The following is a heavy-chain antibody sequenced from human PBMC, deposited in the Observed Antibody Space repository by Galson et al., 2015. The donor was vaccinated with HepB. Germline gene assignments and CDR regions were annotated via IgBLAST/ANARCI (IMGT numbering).Heavy chain of an antibody. J-gene: IGHJ4*02. CDR3: ARDGYDFWSTYYTPYYFDY. CDR1: GDTFSNYA. Sequence: SVKVSCKASGDTFSNYAFSWVRQPPGQGLEWMGGIIPKLNMADYAHKFQGRVTITAGTSTNTAYMELSSLRSDDTAVYYCARDGYDFWSTYYTPYYFDYWGQGTLVTVSS. D-gene: IGHD3-3*01. V-gene: IGHV1-69*10. CDR2: IIPKLNMA.